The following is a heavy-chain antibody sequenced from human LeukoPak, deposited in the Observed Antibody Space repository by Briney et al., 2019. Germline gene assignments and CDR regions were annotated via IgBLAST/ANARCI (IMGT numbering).Heavy chain of an antibody. V-gene: IGHV3-7*01. Sequence: QAGGSLRLSCAASGFTFSSYWMSWVRQAPGKGLEWVANIKQDGSEKYYVDSVKGRFTISRDNAKNSLYLQMDSLRAEDTAVYYCARGPGAVAPSFMWYFDLWGRGTLVTVSS. J-gene: IGHJ2*01. CDR1: GFTFSSYW. CDR2: IKQDGSEK. D-gene: IGHD6-19*01. CDR3: ARGPGAVAPSFMWYFDL.